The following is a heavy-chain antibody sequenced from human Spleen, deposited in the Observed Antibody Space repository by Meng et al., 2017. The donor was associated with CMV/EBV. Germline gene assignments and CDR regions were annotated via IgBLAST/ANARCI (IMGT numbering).Heavy chain of an antibody. CDR2: IKGDGTKT. D-gene: IGHD3-3*01. J-gene: IGHJ4*02. CDR1: GFTFRTFW. Sequence: GESLKISCAASGFTFRTFWMSWVRQAPGKGLEWLASIKGDGTKTYYVGSVEGRFTISRDNAKNSLYLQMNSLRAEDTAVYYCARDRVPEPPLEWPQLWGEDFWGQGTLVTVSS. V-gene: IGHV3-7*01. CDR3: ARDRVPEPPLEWPQLWGEDF.